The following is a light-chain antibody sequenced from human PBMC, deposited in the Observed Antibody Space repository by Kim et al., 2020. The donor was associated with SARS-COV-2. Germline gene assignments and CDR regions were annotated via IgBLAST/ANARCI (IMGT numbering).Light chain of an antibody. CDR1: QSGSSN. V-gene: IGKV3-15*01. Sequence: VSPGERAPPSCRASQSGSSNLAWDQQKPGQAPRLLNYGASTRATWIPARFSGRGSGTEFTLTINSLQAEDFAVYYRQQYNNRAPDTFGQGNNLEI. CDR2: GAS. CDR3: QQYNNRAPDT. J-gene: IGKJ2*01.